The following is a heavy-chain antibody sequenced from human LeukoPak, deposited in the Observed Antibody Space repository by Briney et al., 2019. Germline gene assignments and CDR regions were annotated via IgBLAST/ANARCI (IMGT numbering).Heavy chain of an antibody. D-gene: IGHD3-10*01. Sequence: SETLSLTCTVSGGSISSHYWSWIRQPPGKGLEWIGYIYYSGSTNYNSSLKSRVTISVDTSKNQFSLKLSSVTAADTAVYYCARALLWFGELPNNWFDPWGQGTLVTVSS. J-gene: IGHJ5*02. CDR2: IYYSGST. CDR1: GGSISSHY. CDR3: ARALLWFGELPNNWFDP. V-gene: IGHV4-59*11.